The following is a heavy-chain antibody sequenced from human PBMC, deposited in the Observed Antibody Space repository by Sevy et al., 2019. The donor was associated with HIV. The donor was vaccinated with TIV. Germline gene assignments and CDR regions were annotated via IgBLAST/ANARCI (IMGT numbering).Heavy chain of an antibody. J-gene: IGHJ6*02. CDR1: GYTFTSYA. D-gene: IGHD4-17*01. CDR2: INAGNGNT. V-gene: IGHV1-3*01. CDR3: AREGMRATVSNFYYYYYGMDV. Sequence: VSVKVSCKASGYTFTSYAMHWVRQAPGQRLEWMGWINAGNGNTKYSQKFQGRVTITRDTSASTAYMELSSLRSEDTAVYYCAREGMRATVSNFYYYYYGMDVWGQGTTVTVSS.